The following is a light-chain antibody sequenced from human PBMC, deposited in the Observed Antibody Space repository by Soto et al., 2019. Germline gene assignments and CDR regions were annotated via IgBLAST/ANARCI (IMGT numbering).Light chain of an antibody. CDR3: QQYNDWPLT. CDR2: GAF. CDR1: QSVSIN. Sequence: EIVMTQSPGTLSVSPGERATLSCRASQSVSINLAWYQQKPGQPPRLLIYGAFTRATGIPTRFSGTGSGTEFTLTISSLQSEDFALYYCQQYNDWPLTFGQGTKVDIK. J-gene: IGKJ1*01. V-gene: IGKV3-15*01.